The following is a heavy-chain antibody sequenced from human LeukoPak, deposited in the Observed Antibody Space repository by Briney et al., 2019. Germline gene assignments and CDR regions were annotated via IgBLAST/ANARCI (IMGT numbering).Heavy chain of an antibody. D-gene: IGHD3-22*01. J-gene: IGHJ4*02. CDR3: ARQTYYYNNSGYFDY. V-gene: IGHV4-39*01. Sequence: SETLSLTCTVSGGSISSSSSYWGWIRQPPGKGLEWIGSIYYSGSTYYHPSLKSRVTIPVDTSKNQFSLKLSSVTAADTAVYYCARQTYYYNNSGYFDYWGQGTLVTVSS. CDR1: GGSISSSSSY. CDR2: IYYSGST.